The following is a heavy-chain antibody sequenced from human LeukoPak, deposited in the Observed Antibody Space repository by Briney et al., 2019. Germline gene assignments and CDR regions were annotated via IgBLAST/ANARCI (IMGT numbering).Heavy chain of an antibody. D-gene: IGHD3-22*01. Sequence: GGSLRLFCVASGFTFTTYAVHWVRQAPGKGLEWVGRIRSKANSYATAYAASVKGRFTISRDDSKNTAYLQMNSLKTEDTAVYYCTRRGGYYDSSDSDYWGQGTLVTVSS. CDR3: TRRGGYYDSSDSDY. J-gene: IGHJ4*02. CDR2: IRSKANSYAT. CDR1: GFTFTTYA. V-gene: IGHV3-73*01.